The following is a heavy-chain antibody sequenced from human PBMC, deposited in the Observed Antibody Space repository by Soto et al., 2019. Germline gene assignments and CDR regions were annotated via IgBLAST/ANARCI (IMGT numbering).Heavy chain of an antibody. Sequence: SETLFLTCTVSDGSISTRSYHWGRLRQTPGKGLEWIGTIFHTGRTYYNPSLESRVTISLDTSKNQFSLKLSSVTAADTAVYYCASGYGSGTYRWFDPWGQGTLVTVSS. V-gene: IGHV4-39*07. CDR1: DGSISTRSYH. CDR3: ASGYGSGTYRWFDP. CDR2: IFHTGRT. J-gene: IGHJ5*02. D-gene: IGHD3-10*01.